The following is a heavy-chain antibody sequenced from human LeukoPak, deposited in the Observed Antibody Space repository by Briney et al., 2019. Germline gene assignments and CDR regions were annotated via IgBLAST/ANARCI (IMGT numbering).Heavy chain of an antibody. CDR2: FDPEDGET. Sequence: ASVNVSCKVSGYTLTELSMHWVRQAPGKGLEWMRGFDPEDGETIYAQKFQGRVTMTEDTSTDTAYMELSSLRSEDTAVYYCATDPHYYDSSVLDYWGQGTLVTVSS. D-gene: IGHD3-22*01. CDR3: ATDPHYYDSSVLDY. V-gene: IGHV1-24*01. CDR1: GYTLTELS. J-gene: IGHJ4*02.